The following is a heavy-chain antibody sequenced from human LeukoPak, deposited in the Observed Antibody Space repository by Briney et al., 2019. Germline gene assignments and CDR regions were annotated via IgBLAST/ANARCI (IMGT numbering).Heavy chain of an antibody. J-gene: IGHJ4*02. CDR2: ISWDGGST. D-gene: IGHD6-13*01. CDR3: AKESLGSSSRNPYFDY. V-gene: IGHV3-43*01. CDR1: GFTFDDYT. Sequence: GGSLRLSCAASGFTFDDYTMHWVRQAPGKGLEWVSLISWDGGSTYYADSVKGRFTISRDNSKNSLYPQMNSLRTEDTALYYCAKESLGSSSRNPYFDYWGQGTLVTVSS.